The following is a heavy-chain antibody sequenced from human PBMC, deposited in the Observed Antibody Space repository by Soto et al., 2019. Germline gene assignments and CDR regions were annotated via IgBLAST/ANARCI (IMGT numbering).Heavy chain of an antibody. V-gene: IGHV4-4*02. CDR1: SDSIAGENW. CDR2: VFHTGGT. CDR3: ARVFSSGSGWMYYFDF. J-gene: IGHJ4*02. Sequence: QVQLQESGPGLVKPSETLSLTCTVSSDSIAGENWWSWVRQPPGLGLEWIGEVFHTGGTNYNPSRKSRVPMEVDKSKNQFSLTLISATAADTAVYYCARVFSSGSGWMYYFDFWGQGTLVSVSS. D-gene: IGHD6-19*01.